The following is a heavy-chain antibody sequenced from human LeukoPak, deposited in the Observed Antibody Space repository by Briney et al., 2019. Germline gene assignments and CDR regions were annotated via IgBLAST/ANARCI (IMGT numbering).Heavy chain of an antibody. CDR1: GFTFSSYA. J-gene: IGHJ4*02. D-gene: IGHD2-8*01. V-gene: IGHV3-30-3*01. Sequence: GGSLRLSCAASGFTFSSYAMHWVRQAPGKGLEWVAVISYDGSNKYYADSVKGRFTISRDNSKNTLYLQMNSLRAEDTAVYYCARDDLRYCTNGVCYLDYWGQGTLVTVSS. CDR3: ARDDLRYCTNGVCYLDY. CDR2: ISYDGSNK.